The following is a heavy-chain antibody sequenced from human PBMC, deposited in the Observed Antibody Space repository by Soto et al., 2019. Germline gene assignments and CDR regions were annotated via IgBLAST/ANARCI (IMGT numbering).Heavy chain of an antibody. D-gene: IGHD4-17*01. V-gene: IGHV1-2*04. J-gene: IGHJ3*02. CDR3: ARGDYGRAFDI. Sequence: ASVEVSCKASGYTFTGYYMHWVRQAPGQGLEWMGWINPNSGGTNYAQKFQGWVTMTRDTSTSTAYMELRSLRSDDTAVYYCARGDYGRAFDIWGQGTMVTVSS. CDR2: INPNSGGT. CDR1: GYTFTGYY.